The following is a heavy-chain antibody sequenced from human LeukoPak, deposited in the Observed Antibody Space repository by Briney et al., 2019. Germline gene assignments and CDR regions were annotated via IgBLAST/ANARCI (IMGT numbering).Heavy chain of an antibody. CDR2: ISGSGGST. V-gene: IGHV3-23*01. CDR1: GFTFSSYA. J-gene: IGHJ4*02. D-gene: IGHD3-10*01. CDR3: AKEWDYYYGSGSYSDY. Sequence: GGSLRLSCAASGFTFSSYAMSWVRQAPGKGLEWVSAISGSGGSTYYADSVKGRFTISRDNSKNTLYLQMNSLRAEDTAVYYCAKEWDYYYGSGSYSDYWGQGTLVTVSS.